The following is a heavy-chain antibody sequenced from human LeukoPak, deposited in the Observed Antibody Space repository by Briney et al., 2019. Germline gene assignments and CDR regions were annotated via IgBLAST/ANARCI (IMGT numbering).Heavy chain of an antibody. Sequence: PGRSLRLSCAASGFTFDDYAMHWVRQAPGKGLEWVSGISWNSGSIGYADSVKGRFTIPRDNAKNSLYLQMNSLRAEDTALYYCASSINWGQGTLVTVSS. J-gene: IGHJ4*02. CDR3: ASSIN. D-gene: IGHD2-21*01. CDR1: GFTFDDYA. CDR2: ISWNSGSI. V-gene: IGHV3-9*01.